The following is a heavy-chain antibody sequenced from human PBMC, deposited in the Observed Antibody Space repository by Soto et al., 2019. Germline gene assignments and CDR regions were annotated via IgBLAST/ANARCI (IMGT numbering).Heavy chain of an antibody. Sequence: EVQLLESGGGLVQPGGSLRLSCAASGFTFSSYAMSWVRQAPGKGLEWVSAISGSGGSTYYADSVKGRFTISRDNSKHTLYLQRNSLRAEDTAVYYCAPGHDYGDPILWDYWGQGTLVTVSS. CDR2: ISGSGGST. V-gene: IGHV3-23*01. CDR3: APGHDYGDPILWDY. CDR1: GFTFSSYA. J-gene: IGHJ4*02. D-gene: IGHD4-17*01.